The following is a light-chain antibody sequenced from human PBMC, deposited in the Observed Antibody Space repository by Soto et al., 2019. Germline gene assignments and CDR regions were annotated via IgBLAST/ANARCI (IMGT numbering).Light chain of an antibody. CDR1: STDFVGYNR. CDR2: EAS. V-gene: IGLV2-18*01. Sequence: QSVLTQPPSVSGSPGQSVTISCTGTSTDFVGYNRVSWYQQPPGTAPKLIIYEASNRPSGVPDRFSGSKSGNTASLTISGLQDAEEADYYCSLYKSENTYVFGTGTKVTV. J-gene: IGLJ1*01. CDR3: SLYKSENTYV.